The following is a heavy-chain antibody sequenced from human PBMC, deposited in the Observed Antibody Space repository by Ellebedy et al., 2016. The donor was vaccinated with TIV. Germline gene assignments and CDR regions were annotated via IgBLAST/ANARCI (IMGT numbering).Heavy chain of an antibody. CDR3: ARDSLQFYAFDF. V-gene: IGHV1-69*13. Sequence: AASVKVSCKASGDTFTSYAISWVRQAPGQGLEWMGGIIPIYGSPNYAQKFEGSVTITADESTTTAYMEVTSLRSEDTAVYYCARDSLQFYAFDFWGQGTQVTVSS. CDR1: GDTFTSYA. D-gene: IGHD5/OR15-5a*01. CDR2: IIPIYGSP. J-gene: IGHJ4*02.